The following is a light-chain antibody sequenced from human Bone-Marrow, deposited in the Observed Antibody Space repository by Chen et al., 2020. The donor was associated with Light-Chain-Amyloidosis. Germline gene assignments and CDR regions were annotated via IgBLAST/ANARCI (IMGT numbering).Light chain of an antibody. CDR3: QQSYSTPPET. Sequence: DIQMTQSPSSLSASVGDRVTIPCRASQSISSYLNWYQQKPGKAPKLLIYAASSLQSGVPSRFSGSGYGTDFTLTISSLQPEDFATYNCQQSYSTPPETFGPGTKVEIK. V-gene: IGKV1-39*01. CDR2: AAS. J-gene: IGKJ1*01. CDR1: QSISSY.